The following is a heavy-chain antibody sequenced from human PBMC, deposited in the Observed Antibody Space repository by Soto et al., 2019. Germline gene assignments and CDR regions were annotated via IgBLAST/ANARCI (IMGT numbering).Heavy chain of an antibody. Sequence: SETLSLTCAVSGDSINSSSYYWGWIRQPPGKALEWIGSIFHTGSTQYNPSLKSRVTVSVDTAKSQFTLRLTAMTAADTAVYYCARHERVSAATEWGQGSLVTVSS. J-gene: IGHJ4*02. CDR2: IFHTGST. V-gene: IGHV4-39*01. D-gene: IGHD2-8*01. CDR3: ARHERVSAATE. CDR1: GDSINSSSYY.